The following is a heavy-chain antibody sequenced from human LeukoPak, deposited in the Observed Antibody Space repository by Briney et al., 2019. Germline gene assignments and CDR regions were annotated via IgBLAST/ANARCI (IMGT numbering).Heavy chain of an antibody. J-gene: IGHJ4*02. CDR3: ARESKKGSYDY. CDR1: GGSISTYY. V-gene: IGHV4-59*01. Sequence: SETLSLTCTVSGGSISTYYWSWIRQPPGKGLEWIGFISYSGSTNYNPSLKSRVTISVDTSKNQFSLKLSSVTAADTAVYYCARESKKGSYDYWGQGTQVTVSS. CDR2: ISYSGST.